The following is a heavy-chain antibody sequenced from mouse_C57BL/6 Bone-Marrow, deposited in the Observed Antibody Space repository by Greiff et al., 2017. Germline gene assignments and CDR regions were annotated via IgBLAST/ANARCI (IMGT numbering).Heavy chain of an antibody. V-gene: IGHV1-9*01. CDR3: AREGLLWRGFDY. CDR1: GYPFTGYW. D-gene: IGHD2-10*01. J-gene: IGHJ2*01. Sequence: QVQLQQSGAELMKPGASVKLSCKATGYPFTGYWIEWVKQRPGHGLAWIGEILPGSGSTNYNETFKGKATFTADTASNTAYMQLSSLTTEDSAIYYGAREGLLWRGFDYWGQGTTLTVSS. CDR2: ILPGSGST.